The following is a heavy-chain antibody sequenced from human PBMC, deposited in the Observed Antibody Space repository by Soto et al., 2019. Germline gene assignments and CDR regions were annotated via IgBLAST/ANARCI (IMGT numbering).Heavy chain of an antibody. D-gene: IGHD1-20*01. CDR1: GGSISSSSYY. CDR3: ARGRRNWHRYYLAV. Sequence: PSETLSLTCTVSGGSISSSSYYWGWIRQPPGKGLEWIGSIYYSGSTYYNPSLKSRVTISVDTSKNQFSLKLSSVTAADTAVYYCARGRRNWHRYYLAVWGQGTTVTVSS. J-gene: IGHJ6*03. CDR2: IYYSGST. V-gene: IGHV4-39*07.